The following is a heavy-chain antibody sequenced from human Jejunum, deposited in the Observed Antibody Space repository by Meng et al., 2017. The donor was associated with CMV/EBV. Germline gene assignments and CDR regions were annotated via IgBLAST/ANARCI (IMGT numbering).Heavy chain of an antibody. CDR2: ISAYNGVT. D-gene: IGHD2-15*01. J-gene: IGHJ5*02. V-gene: IGHV1-18*01. CDR1: GHTFTSYG. Sequence: QAQLGQSGAEVKKPGASVRVSCKASGHTFTSYGFNWVRQAPGQGLEWMGWISAYNGVTTFAQKVQGRVSMTTDTSTSTAYMGLRSLTSDDTAVYYCARGEVPVVAATSWGQGTLVTVSS. CDR3: ARGEVPVVAATS.